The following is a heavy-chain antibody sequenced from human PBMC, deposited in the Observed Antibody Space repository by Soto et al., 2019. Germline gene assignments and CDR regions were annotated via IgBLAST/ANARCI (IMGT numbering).Heavy chain of an antibody. Sequence: QMQLVQSGGGAVQPGGSLRVSCAASGFSFSIYGMHWVRQAPDKGLEWVVLIWCDGSKEYYADSVRGRFTVSRDNSINTRYLQMNSLRAEDTAVYYCARGPYFSWNLDVWGRGTLVTVS. J-gene: IGHJ2*01. V-gene: IGHV3-33*01. D-gene: IGHD3-9*01. CDR1: GFSFSIYG. CDR2: IWCDGSKE. CDR3: ARGPYFSWNLDV.